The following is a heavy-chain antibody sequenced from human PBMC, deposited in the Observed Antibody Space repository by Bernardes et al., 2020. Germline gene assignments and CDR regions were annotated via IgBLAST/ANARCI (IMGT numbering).Heavy chain of an antibody. CDR3: ARDLNAYCGGDCYFFDY. D-gene: IGHD2-21*01. V-gene: IGHV3-21*01. CDR2: ISTGSSYI. CDR1: GFTFSSYN. J-gene: IGHJ4*02. Sequence: GGSLRLSCAASGFTFSSYNMNWVRQAPGKGLEWVSSISTGSSYIYYADSVKGRFTISRDNAKNSLYLQMNSLRAEDTAVYYCARDLNAYCGGDCYFFDYWGKGTLVTVSS.